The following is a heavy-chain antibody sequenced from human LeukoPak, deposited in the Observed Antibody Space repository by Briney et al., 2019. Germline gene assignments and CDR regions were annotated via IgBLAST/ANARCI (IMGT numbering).Heavy chain of an antibody. J-gene: IGHJ4*02. D-gene: IGHD4-17*01. Sequence: SDTLSLTCTASGGSSSSDSHYWGWIRQPPGKGLEWIGSISYSGGTYYNVSLKSRVTISVDTSKNHFSLKLSSVTAADTAVYYCARQRDHGFFDYWGQGTLVTVSS. V-gene: IGHV4-39*01. CDR2: ISYSGGT. CDR1: GGSSSSDSHY. CDR3: ARQRDHGFFDY.